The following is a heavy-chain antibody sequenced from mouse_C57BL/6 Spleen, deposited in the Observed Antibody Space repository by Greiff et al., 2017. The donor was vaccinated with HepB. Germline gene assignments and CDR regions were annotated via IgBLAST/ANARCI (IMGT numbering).Heavy chain of an antibody. D-gene: IGHD3-2*02. J-gene: IGHJ4*01. CDR1: GYTFTSCW. V-gene: IGHV1-59*01. CDR3: ARWDSSGYYY. CDR2: IDPSDSYT. Sequence: QVQLQQPGAELVRPGTSVKLSCKASGYTFTSCWMHWVKQRPGQGLEWIGVIDPSDSYTNYNQKFKGKATLTVDTSSSTAYMQLSSLTSEDSAVYYCARWDSSGYYYWGQGTSVTVSS.